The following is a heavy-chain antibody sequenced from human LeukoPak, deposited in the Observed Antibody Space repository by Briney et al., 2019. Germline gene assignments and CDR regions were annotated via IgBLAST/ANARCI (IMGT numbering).Heavy chain of an antibody. CDR1: GFTFATYA. J-gene: IGHJ4*02. D-gene: IGHD4-23*01. Sequence: PGGSLSLSCAASGFTFATYAMSWVRQAPGKGLEWVSSISYSGITIDYADSVKGRFTISRDNSNDMVYLQMNSLRAEDTAVYYCARVGGNHFDWGQGTLVTVSS. V-gene: IGHV3-23*01. CDR3: ARVGGNHFD. CDR2: ISYSGITI.